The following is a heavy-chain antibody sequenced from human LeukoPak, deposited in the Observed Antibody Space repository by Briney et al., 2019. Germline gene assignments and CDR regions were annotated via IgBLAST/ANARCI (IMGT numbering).Heavy chain of an antibody. CDR3: ARGIAAAAKQGGFDF. CDR2: IHYSGTT. J-gene: IGHJ4*02. Sequence: SETLSLTCTVSGGSISSTDYYWSWIRQPPGKGLEWIGYIHYSGTTYYNPSLKSRVTMSVDTSKNHFSLKLSSVTAADTAVYYCARGIAAAAKQGGFDFWGQGTLVTVSS. V-gene: IGHV4-30-4*01. CDR1: GGSISSTDYY. D-gene: IGHD6-13*01.